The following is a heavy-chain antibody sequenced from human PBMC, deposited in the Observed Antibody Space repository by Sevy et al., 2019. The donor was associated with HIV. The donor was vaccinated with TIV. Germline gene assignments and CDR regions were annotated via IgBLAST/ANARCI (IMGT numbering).Heavy chain of an antibody. CDR1: GGSISSSRQY. J-gene: IGHJ5*02. CDR2: RFYSGGA. CDR3: ARHPLGNWFDL. D-gene: IGHD3-16*01. V-gene: IGHV4-39*01. Sequence: SETLSLTCNVSGGSISSSRQYWGWIRQSPGKSLEWIGGRFYSGGAYYNPSLQIRVTMSVDTSKNQFSLNVNSVTAADTAVYYCARHPLGNWFDLWGQGILVTVSS.